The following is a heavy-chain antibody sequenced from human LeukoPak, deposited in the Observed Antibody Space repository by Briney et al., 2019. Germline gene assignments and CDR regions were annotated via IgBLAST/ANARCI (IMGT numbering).Heavy chain of an antibody. CDR2: INPNSGGT. CDR1: GYTFTGYY. Sequence: ASVKVSCKASGYTFTGYYMHWVRQAPGQGLEWMGWINPNSGGTNYAQKFQSRVTMTRDTSISTANMELSRLRSDDTAVYYCAREGCSSTSCYTWGQGTLVTVSS. V-gene: IGHV1-2*02. D-gene: IGHD2-2*02. J-gene: IGHJ5*02. CDR3: AREGCSSTSCYT.